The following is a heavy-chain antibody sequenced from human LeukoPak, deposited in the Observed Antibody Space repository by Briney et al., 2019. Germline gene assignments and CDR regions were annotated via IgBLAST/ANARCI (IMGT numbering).Heavy chain of an antibody. D-gene: IGHD5-18*01. V-gene: IGHV3-74*01. J-gene: IGHJ4*02. CDR3: ARPGRGYSYGSFDY. CDR1: GFTFSSYW. Sequence: GGSLRLSCAASGFTFSSYWMHWVRQAPGEGLVWLSGINSDGSTTTYADSVKGRFTMSRDNAKNTLYLQMNSLRVEDTAVYYCARPGRGYSYGSFDYWGQGTLVTVSS. CDR2: INSDGSTT.